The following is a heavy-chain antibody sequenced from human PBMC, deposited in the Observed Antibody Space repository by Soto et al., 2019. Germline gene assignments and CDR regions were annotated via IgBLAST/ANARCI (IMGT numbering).Heavy chain of an antibody. D-gene: IGHD5-18*01. V-gene: IGHV4-31*03. CDR2: IHYSGST. Sequence: QVQLQESGPGLVKPSQTLSLTCTVSGGSISSGGYYWSWIRQHPGKGLEWIGYIHYSGSTSYNSSLNTRITISRDTSKNQFSLNLSSVTAADTSVYYCARHPYTPMNTGYWYFDLWGRGTLFTVSS. J-gene: IGHJ2*01. CDR3: ARHPYTPMNTGYWYFDL. CDR1: GGSISSGGYY.